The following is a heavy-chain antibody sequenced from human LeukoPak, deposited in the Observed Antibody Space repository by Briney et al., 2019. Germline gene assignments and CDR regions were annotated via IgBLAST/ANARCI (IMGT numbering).Heavy chain of an antibody. CDR1: GFTFSSYA. CDR3: ARDSVGYYYGSGSYPPDY. CDR2: ISYDGSNK. D-gene: IGHD3-10*01. J-gene: IGHJ4*02. V-gene: IGHV3-30-3*01. Sequence: GRSLRLSCAASGFTFSSYAMHWVRQAPGKGLEWVAVISYDGSNKYYADSVKGRFTISRDNSKNTLYLQMNSPRAEDTAVYYCARDSVGYYYGSGSYPPDYWGQGTLVTVSS.